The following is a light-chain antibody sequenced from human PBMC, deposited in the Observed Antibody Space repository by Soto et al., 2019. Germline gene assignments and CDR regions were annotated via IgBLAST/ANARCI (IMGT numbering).Light chain of an antibody. CDR3: QQRSNWPPRIT. Sequence: EIVLTQSPATLSLSPGETATLSCRASQSVSSYLAWYQQKPGQAPRLLIYDASNRATGIPARFSGSGSGTDFTLTISGLEPEDFAVYYCQQRSNWPPRITFGQGTLLEIK. CDR2: DAS. J-gene: IGKJ5*01. V-gene: IGKV3-11*01. CDR1: QSVSSY.